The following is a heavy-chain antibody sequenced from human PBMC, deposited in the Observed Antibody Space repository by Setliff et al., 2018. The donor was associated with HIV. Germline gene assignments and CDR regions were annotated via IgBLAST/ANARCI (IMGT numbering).Heavy chain of an antibody. V-gene: IGHV4-34*01. CDR3: ARNPHYFDRSGYYSWFYFDY. J-gene: IGHJ4*02. Sequence: SETLSLTCAVYGGSLDNYYWTWIRQPPGRGLEWIGEITDGGDTAYNSSLQSRLTISLDTSKKQFALKLHSMTAADTAVYFCARNPHYFDRSGYYSWFYFDYWGQGRLVTVSS. D-gene: IGHD3-22*01. CDR2: ITDGGDT. CDR1: GGSLDNYY.